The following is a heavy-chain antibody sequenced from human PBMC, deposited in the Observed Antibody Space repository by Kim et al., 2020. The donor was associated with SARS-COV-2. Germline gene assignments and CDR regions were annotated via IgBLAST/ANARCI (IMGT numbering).Heavy chain of an antibody. J-gene: IGHJ5*01. CDR2: TYFTGGT. CDR1: GGPISSAAFY. CDR3: ARIPRADPHGSFDS. V-gene: IGHV4-31*03. Sequence: SETLSLTCTVSGGPISSAAFYWSWVRQHPGKGLEWTGYTYFTGGTYFNPSLRSRPSMPVDSSKNQFSLNLNSVPAAHAPVSYCARIPRADPHGSFDSCG.